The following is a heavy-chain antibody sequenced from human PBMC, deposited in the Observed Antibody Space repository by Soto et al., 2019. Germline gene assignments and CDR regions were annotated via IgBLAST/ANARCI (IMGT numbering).Heavy chain of an antibody. V-gene: IGHV1-69*13. J-gene: IGHJ6*02. D-gene: IGHD1-1*01. CDR3: ARGREEALGLILLNFYVMVV. CDR2: IIPIFDST. CDR1: ANSVSTYG. Sequence: GAPVKVSCKASANSVSTYGLSWVRHAPGQGLEWMGGIIPIFDSTTYAQKFEGRVTITADESTNTAYMELSSLRSEDTAIYFCARGREEALGLILLNFYVMVVWG.